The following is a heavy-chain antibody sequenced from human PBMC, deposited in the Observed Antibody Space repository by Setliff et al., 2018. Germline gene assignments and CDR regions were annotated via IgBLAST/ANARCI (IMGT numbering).Heavy chain of an antibody. J-gene: IGHJ4*02. CDR2: ISSTSTYI. V-gene: IGHV3-21*01. CDR1: RFTFSSYY. Sequence: GGSLRLSCVASRFTFSSYYMNWVRQAPGKGLEWVSSISSTSTYIYYADSVKGRFTISRDNARNSLYLQMNSLRAEDTAAYYCARAPFSSGWYGGWEYYFDYWGQGTQVTVSS. D-gene: IGHD6-19*01. CDR3: ARAPFSSGWYGGWEYYFDY.